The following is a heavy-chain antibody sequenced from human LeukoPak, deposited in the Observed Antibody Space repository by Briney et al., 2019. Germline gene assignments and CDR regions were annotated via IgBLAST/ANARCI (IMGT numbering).Heavy chain of an antibody. V-gene: IGHV3-33*06. CDR3: AKDIQRGFDYNNSLDS. J-gene: IGHJ4*02. CDR1: GFMFTHHV. CDR2: IWSDGTNK. D-gene: IGHD4-11*01. Sequence: PGESLRLSCAASGFMFTHHVVHWVRQAPGKGLEWVAVIWSDGTNKFYSDSVKGRFAISIDNSNDMVYLQMNGLRVDDTAVYYCAKDIQRGFDYNNSLDSWGQGTLVIVSS.